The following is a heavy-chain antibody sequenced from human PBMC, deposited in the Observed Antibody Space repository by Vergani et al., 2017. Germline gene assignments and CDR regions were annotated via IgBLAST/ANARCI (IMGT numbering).Heavy chain of an antibody. CDR3: AKDRPRDWETPLFLFDY. CDR2: ISASGGST. CDR1: GFTFTSYG. Sequence: EVQLLESGGGLVQPGESLRLSCTVSGFTFTSYGISWVRQAPGKGLEWVSGISASGGSTYYTDSVKGRFIISRDISKNTLYLQMSSLRADDTAVYYFAKDRPRDWETPLFLFDYWGQGTLVAVSS. D-gene: IGHD1-26*01. J-gene: IGHJ4*02. V-gene: IGHV3-23*01.